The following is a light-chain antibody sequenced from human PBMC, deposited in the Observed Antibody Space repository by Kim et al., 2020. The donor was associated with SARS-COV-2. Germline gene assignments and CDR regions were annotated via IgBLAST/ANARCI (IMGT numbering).Light chain of an antibody. CDR1: QSFSSY. CDR3: QQRSNWPLT. V-gene: IGKV3-11*01. Sequence: FLSPGEKATLSCRASQSFSSYLAWYQQRPSQAPRLLIYDASNRATGIPPRFSGSGSGTDFTLTISSLEPEDFAIYYCQQRSNWPLTFGGGTKLEI. CDR2: DAS. J-gene: IGKJ4*01.